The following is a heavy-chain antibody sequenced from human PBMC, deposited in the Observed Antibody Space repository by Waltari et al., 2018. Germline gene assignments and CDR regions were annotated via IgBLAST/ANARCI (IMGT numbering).Heavy chain of an antibody. CDR1: GYYISRGYY. J-gene: IGHJ4*02. V-gene: IGHV4-38-2*01. D-gene: IGHD3-16*01. CDR2: IYHSGST. Sequence: QVQLQESGPALVKPSETLSLTCALSGYYISRGYYWGWFRQPPGKGLEWVGSIYHSGSTYYNPSLKSRVTISVDTSKNQFSLKLSSVTAADTAVYYCARGGGSNYFDYWGQGTLVTVSS. CDR3: ARGGGSNYFDY.